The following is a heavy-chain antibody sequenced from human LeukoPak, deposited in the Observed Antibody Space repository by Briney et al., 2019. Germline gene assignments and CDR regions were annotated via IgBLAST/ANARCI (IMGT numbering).Heavy chain of an antibody. Sequence: PGGSLRLSCAASGFTFDDYAMHWVRQAPGKGLEWVSGISWNSGSIGYADSVKGRFTISRDNAKNSLYLQMNSLRAEDTAVYYCARDRSSGWDDYWGQGTLVTVSS. V-gene: IGHV3-9*01. D-gene: IGHD6-19*01. CDR2: ISWNSGSI. CDR3: ARDRSSGWDDY. CDR1: GFTFDDYA. J-gene: IGHJ4*02.